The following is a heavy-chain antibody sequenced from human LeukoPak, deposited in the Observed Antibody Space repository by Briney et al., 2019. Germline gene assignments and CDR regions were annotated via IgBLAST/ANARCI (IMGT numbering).Heavy chain of an antibody. V-gene: IGHV4-59*01. CDR2: IYYSGST. Sequence: SETLSHTCTVSGGSISSYYWSWIRQPPGKGLEWIGYIYYSGSTNYNPSLKSRVTISVDTSKNQFSLKLSSVTAADTAVYYCARGSRGYSYTIDYWGQGTLVTVSS. D-gene: IGHD5-18*01. CDR3: ARGSRGYSYTIDY. CDR1: GGSISSYY. J-gene: IGHJ4*02.